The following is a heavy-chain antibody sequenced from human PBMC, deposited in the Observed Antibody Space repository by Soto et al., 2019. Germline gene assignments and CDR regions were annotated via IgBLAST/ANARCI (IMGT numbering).Heavy chain of an antibody. CDR1: GGTFSSYT. Sequence: QVQLVQSGAEVKKPGSSVKVSCKASGGTFSSYTISWVRQAPGQGLEWMGRIIPILGIANCAQKFQGRVTITADKSTSTAYMELSSLRSEDTAVYYCAREESQYYGSGRRSYWGQGTLVTVSS. V-gene: IGHV1-69*08. CDR3: AREESQYYGSGRRSY. D-gene: IGHD3-10*01. CDR2: IIPILGIA. J-gene: IGHJ4*02.